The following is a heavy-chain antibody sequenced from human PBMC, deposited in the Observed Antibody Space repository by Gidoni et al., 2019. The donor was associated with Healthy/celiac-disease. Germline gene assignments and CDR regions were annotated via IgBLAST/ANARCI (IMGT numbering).Heavy chain of an antibody. CDR2: INNSGIT. J-gene: IGHJ4*02. D-gene: IGHD3-22*01. V-gene: IGHV4-34*01. CDR1: GGSFSGYY. Sequence: QVQLQQWGAGLWKPSETLSLTCAVYGGSFSGYYWSWIRQPPGKGLELIGEINNSGITNYNPYLKSRVTISVDTSKNQFSLKLISVTAAYTAVYYCERAVRDYYDSSGYYVFDYWGQGTLVTVSS. CDR3: ERAVRDYYDSSGYYVFDY.